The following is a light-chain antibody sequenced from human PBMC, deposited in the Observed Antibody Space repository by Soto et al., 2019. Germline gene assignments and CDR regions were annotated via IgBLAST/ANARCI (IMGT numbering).Light chain of an antibody. J-gene: IGKJ5*01. CDR2: GAS. CDR1: QSVRSN. V-gene: IGKV3-15*01. Sequence: EVVMTQSPATLSVSPGERVTLSCRASQSVRSNLAWYQQKPCQSPRLLIYGASTRATGIPARFSGSGSGTEFTLTISSLQSQDFAVYYGQQYNNWPPITVGQGTRVEIK. CDR3: QQYNNWPPIT.